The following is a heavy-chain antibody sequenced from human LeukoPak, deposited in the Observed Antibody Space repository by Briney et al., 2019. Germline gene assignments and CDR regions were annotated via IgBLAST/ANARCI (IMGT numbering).Heavy chain of an antibody. V-gene: IGHV3-7*01. CDR3: ASAVVGFFDY. CDR2: IKQDGNAK. CDR1: GFTFSNYW. J-gene: IGHJ4*02. D-gene: IGHD5-18*01. Sequence: GGSLRLSCAASGFTFSNYWMHWVRQAPGKGLEWVANIKQDGNAKYYVDSVKGRFTISRDNAKNSLHLQMTSLRAEDTAVYYCASAVVGFFDYWGQGTQVTVSS.